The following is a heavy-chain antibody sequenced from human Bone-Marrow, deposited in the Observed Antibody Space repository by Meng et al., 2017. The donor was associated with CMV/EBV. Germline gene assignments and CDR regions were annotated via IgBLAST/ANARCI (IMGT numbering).Heavy chain of an antibody. V-gene: IGHV1-69*02. J-gene: IGHJ4*01. CDR2: IIPILGIA. CDR3: ARIRLQWELLGGAFAY. D-gene: IGHD1-26*01. CDR1: GGTFSSYT. Sequence: SVKVSCKASGGTFSSYTISWVRQAPGQGLGWMGRIIPILGIANYAQKFQGRVTITADKSTSTAYMELSRLRSDDTAVYYCARIRLQWELLGGAFAYWGPGHRV.